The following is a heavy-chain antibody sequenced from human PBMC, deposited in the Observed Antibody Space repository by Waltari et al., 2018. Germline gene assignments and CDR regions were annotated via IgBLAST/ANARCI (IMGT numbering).Heavy chain of an antibody. V-gene: IGHV4-34*01. J-gene: IGHJ4*02. CDR3: ARGREYGLPTHPAPAFDY. CDR1: GGSFSGSY. D-gene: IGHD3-10*01. CDR2: INHSGST. Sequence: QVQLQQWGAGLLKPSETLSLTCAVHGGSFSGSYWSWIRQPPGKGLEWIGEINHSGSTNYNPSLKSRVTISVDTSKNQFSLKLSSVTAADTAVYYCARGREYGLPTHPAPAFDYWGQGTLVTVSS.